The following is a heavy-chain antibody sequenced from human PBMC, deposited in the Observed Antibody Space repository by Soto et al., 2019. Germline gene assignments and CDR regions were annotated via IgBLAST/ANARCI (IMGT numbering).Heavy chain of an antibody. D-gene: IGHD3-22*01. Sequence: TLSLTCTVSGGSISSYYWSWIRQPPGKGLEWIGYIYYTGSTKYNPSLKSRVTISVDTSKNQVSLKLSSVTAADTAVYYCARLGGYYQAFDNWGQGTLVTVSS. CDR2: IYYTGST. CDR3: ARLGGYYQAFDN. J-gene: IGHJ4*02. V-gene: IGHV4-59*08. CDR1: GGSISSYY.